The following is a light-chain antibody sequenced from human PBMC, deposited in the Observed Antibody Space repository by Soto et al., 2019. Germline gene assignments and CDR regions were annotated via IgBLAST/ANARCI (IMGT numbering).Light chain of an antibody. CDR3: QQYNNWPWT. CDR1: QSVGSN. J-gene: IGKJ1*01. Sequence: EIVLTPSPATLSVSPGERATLSCRASQSVGSNLAWYQQKPGQAPRLLIYGASTRATGIPARFSGRGSGTEFTLTISSLQSEDLAVYYCQQYNNWPWTFGQGTKVEIK. CDR2: GAS. V-gene: IGKV3-15*01.